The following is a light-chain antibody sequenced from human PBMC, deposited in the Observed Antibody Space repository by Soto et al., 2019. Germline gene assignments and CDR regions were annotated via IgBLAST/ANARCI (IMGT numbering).Light chain of an antibody. Sequence: DIQMTQSPSTLSASVGDRVTITCRASQSISSWLAWYQQKPGKAPKLLVYAASTLQYGVPSRFSGSGSGTDFTLTISCLQSEDFATYYCQHYNSYSEAFGQGTKVDI. J-gene: IGKJ1*01. CDR2: AAS. V-gene: IGKV1-5*01. CDR1: QSISSW. CDR3: QHYNSYSEA.